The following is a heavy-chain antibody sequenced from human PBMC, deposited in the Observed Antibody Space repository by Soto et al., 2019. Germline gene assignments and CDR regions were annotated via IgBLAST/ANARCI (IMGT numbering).Heavy chain of an antibody. J-gene: IGHJ5*02. CDR1: GGTFSSYA. Sequence: GASVKVSCKASGGTFSSYAICWVRHAPGQGLEWMGGIIPIFGTANYAQKFQGRVTITADESTSTAYMELSSLRSEDTAVYYCARVPGIAAAGTLDWFAPRGQGTLVTVSS. V-gene: IGHV1-69*13. CDR2: IIPIFGTA. CDR3: ARVPGIAAAGTLDWFAP. D-gene: IGHD6-13*01.